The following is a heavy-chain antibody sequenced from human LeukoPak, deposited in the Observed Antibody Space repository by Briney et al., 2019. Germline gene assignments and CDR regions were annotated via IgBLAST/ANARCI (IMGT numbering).Heavy chain of an antibody. CDR1: GGSISRGSYY. D-gene: IGHD2-2*01. CDR2: IYYSGST. V-gene: IGHV4-39*07. Sequence: SETLSLTCTVAGGSISRGSYYWGWIRQPPGKGLEWIGGIYYSGSTYYNPSLKSRTTVSLATSKTQFSLKLSFVTAADTSEYYCARRKTVGVVNYLDYWGQGTLVTVSS. CDR3: ARRKTVGVVNYLDY. J-gene: IGHJ4*02.